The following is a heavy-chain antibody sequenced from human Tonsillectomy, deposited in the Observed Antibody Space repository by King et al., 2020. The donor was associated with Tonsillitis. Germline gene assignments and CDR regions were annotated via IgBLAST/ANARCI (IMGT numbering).Heavy chain of an antibody. Sequence: QLVQSGAEVKKPGESLKISCKGSGYSFTSYWIGWVRQMPGKGLEWMGIIYPGDSDTRYSPSFQGQFTISADKSISTAYLQWSSLKASDTAMYYCARREGAARRGAMVRGAPGGGGLGYWGQGTLVTVSS. CDR1: GYSFTSYW. D-gene: IGHD3-10*01. J-gene: IGHJ4*02. CDR2: IYPGDSDT. V-gene: IGHV5-51*01. CDR3: ARREGAARRGAMVRGAPGGGGLGY.